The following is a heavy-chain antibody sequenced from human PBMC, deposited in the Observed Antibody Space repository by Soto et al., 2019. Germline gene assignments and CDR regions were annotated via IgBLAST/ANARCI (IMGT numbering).Heavy chain of an antibody. CDR2: ISGSGGST. CDR1: GFTFSSYA. CDR3: AKYLDSSGLKAPFDY. Sequence: GGSLRLSCAASGFTFSSYAMSWVRQAPGKGLEWVSAISGSGGSTYYADSVKGRFTISRDNSKNTLYLQMNSLRAEDTAVYYCAKYLDSSGLKAPFDYWGQGTLVTVSS. J-gene: IGHJ4*02. V-gene: IGHV3-23*01. D-gene: IGHD3-22*01.